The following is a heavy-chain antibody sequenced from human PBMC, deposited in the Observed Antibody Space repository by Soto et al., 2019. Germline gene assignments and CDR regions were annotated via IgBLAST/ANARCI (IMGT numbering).Heavy chain of an antibody. Sequence: LSLFCAASGSTFSIYAMHWVRQATGKGLEWVAVISYDGSNKYYADSVKGRFTISRDNSKNTLYLQMNSLRAEDTAVYYCARDSSGYYSLEYYYGMDVWGKGTTVTVSS. V-gene: IGHV3-30-3*01. CDR3: ARDSSGYYSLEYYYGMDV. D-gene: IGHD3-22*01. CDR2: ISYDGSNK. CDR1: GSTFSIYA. J-gene: IGHJ6*04.